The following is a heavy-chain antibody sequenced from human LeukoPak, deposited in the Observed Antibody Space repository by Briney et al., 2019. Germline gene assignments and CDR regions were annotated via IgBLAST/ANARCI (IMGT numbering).Heavy chain of an antibody. Sequence: ASVKVSCKASGYTFTGSLMDWVRQAPGQGRAWVGWINPNSGGTNYAQKFQGRVTMTRDTSISTAYMELSRLRSDDTAVYYCARGGLLWFGELLPFFDYWGQGTLVTVSS. D-gene: IGHD3-10*01. CDR1: GYTFTGSL. CDR2: INPNSGGT. J-gene: IGHJ4*02. CDR3: ARGGLLWFGELLPFFDY. V-gene: IGHV1-2*02.